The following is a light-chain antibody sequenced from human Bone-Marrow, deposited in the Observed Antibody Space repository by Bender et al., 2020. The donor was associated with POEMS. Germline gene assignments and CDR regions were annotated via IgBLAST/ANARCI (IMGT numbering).Light chain of an antibody. J-gene: IGLJ7*01. CDR2: DVS. CDR3: QSYDNRLSAYAV. V-gene: IGLV2-23*02. CDR1: NSDVGSFNL. Sequence: QSALTQPASVSGSPGQSITISCTGINSDVGSFNLVSWYQQHPGKAPKVMIYDVSHRPSGVSTRFSGSKSGNTASLTISGLQAEDEADYYCQSYDNRLSAYAVFGGGTQLTVL.